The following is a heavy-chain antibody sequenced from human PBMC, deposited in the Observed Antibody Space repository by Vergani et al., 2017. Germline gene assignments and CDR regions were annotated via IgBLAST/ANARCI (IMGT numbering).Heavy chain of an antibody. CDR2: IKRDGTET. CDR3: ARMRGGSAPDLHY. J-gene: IGHJ1*01. Sequence: EVHLEESGGGLVQPGGSLRLSCAASGFTFGDYYMAWIRLAPGKGLDWVASIKRDGTETFYVDSVKGRFTISRDNAKTTLYLQMNSLRDEGRGGYYCARMRGGSAPDLHYWGQGTLVTVAS. V-gene: IGHV3-7*01. D-gene: IGHD2-15*01. CDR1: GFTFGDYY.